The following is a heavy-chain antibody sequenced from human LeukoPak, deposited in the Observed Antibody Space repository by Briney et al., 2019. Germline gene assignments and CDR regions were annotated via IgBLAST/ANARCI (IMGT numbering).Heavy chain of an antibody. J-gene: IGHJ4*02. V-gene: IGHV4-30-4*07. D-gene: IGHD1-14*01. CDR2: FFYTGNT. Sequence: SETLSLTCAVSGGSISSGGYSWSWIRQPPGKGLEWIGYFFYTGNTYYNPSLKSRVTISVDTSKNQFSLKLSSVTAADTAVYYCAKPRRAGDYFDYWGQGTLVTVSS. CDR1: GGSISSGGYS. CDR3: AKPRRAGDYFDY.